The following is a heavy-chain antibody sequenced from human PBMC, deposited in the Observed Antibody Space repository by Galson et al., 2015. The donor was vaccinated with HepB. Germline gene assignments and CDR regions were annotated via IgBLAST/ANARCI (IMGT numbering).Heavy chain of an antibody. D-gene: IGHD3-10*01. CDR3: AKDRELLWFGELLRNLAFDY. CDR2: ISGSGGST. V-gene: IGHV3-23*01. Sequence: SLRLSCAASGFTFSSYAMSWVRQAPGKGLEWVSAISGSGGSTYYADSVKGRFTISRDNSKNTLYLQMNSLRAEDTAVYYCAKDRELLWFGELLRNLAFDYWGQGTLVTVSS. CDR1: GFTFSSYA. J-gene: IGHJ4*02.